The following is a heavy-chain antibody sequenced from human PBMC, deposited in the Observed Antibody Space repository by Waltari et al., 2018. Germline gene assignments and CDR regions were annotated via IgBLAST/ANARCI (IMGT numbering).Heavy chain of an antibody. D-gene: IGHD3-10*01. CDR1: GLSFSAYA. CDR3: AKRGTYGPAMDY. J-gene: IGHJ4*02. V-gene: IGHV3-30*01. CDR2: ISLDGKKE. Sequence: QVQLVESRGGVVQPGKSLRLSCAASGLSFSAYAMHWVRQAPGKGLEWVAVISLDGKKEYYADSVKGRFTISRDNSKSIVYLQMNGLRNEDTALFYCAKRGTYGPAMDYWGQGTLVTVSS.